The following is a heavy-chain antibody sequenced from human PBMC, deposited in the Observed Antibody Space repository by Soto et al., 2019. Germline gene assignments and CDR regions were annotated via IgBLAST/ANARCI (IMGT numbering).Heavy chain of an antibody. V-gene: IGHV3-33*01. CDR3: AIYFSSSDYIGGDACDI. CDR2: IWYDGSNK. J-gene: IGHJ3*02. CDR1: GFTFSRYG. Sequence: QVQLVESERGVLQTGRSLRLSCAACGFTFSRYGMDWVRHAPCTGLEWVSVIWYDGSNKYYADSVKCRVTISRDNSENTLYLQMKSLRAVDTAVYYCAIYFSSSDYIGGDACDIGVQGTMVTFSS. D-gene: IGHD3-10*01.